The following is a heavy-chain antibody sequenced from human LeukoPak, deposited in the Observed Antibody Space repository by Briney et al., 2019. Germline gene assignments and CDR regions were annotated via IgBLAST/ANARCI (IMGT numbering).Heavy chain of an antibody. CDR2: IRSKAHGGTT. J-gene: IGHJ4*02. D-gene: IGHD6-19*01. CDR3: TRDPPEFSAGWYAGY. Sequence: PGRSLRLSCIGSGFNFGDYAISWVRPTPGEGLEWVSLIRSKAHGGTTEYAASVKGRYNMSRDDSKSIAYLQMNSLKTEDTALYYCTRDPPEFSAGWYAGYWGQGTLVTASS. CDR1: GFNFGDYA. V-gene: IGHV3-49*04.